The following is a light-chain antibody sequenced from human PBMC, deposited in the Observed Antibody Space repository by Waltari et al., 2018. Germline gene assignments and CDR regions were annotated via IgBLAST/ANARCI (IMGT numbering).Light chain of an antibody. V-gene: IGKV3-15*01. J-gene: IGKJ1*01. CDR3: QQYNNWPRT. CDR1: ESVSSN. CDR2: GAS. Sequence: EIVMTQSPATLSVSLGERATLSCRASESVSSNLAWYQQKPGQAPRLLIYGASARATGIPARFSGSGSGTEFTLTISSLQSEDFAVYYCQQYNNWPRTSGQGTKVEIK.